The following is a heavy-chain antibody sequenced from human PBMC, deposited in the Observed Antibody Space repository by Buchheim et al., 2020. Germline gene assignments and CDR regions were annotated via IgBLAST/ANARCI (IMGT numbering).Heavy chain of an antibody. Sequence: QVQLVQSGDEVKKPGASVKVSCKASGYAFTTYFMTWVRQAPGQRLEWMGWISASSGKTNFAQKFQGRLTMITDPSTSTLHMELSSLQLDDTAVYFCARGLGESYGLGHWSQGTL. V-gene: IGHV1-18*04. D-gene: IGHD3-10*01. CDR3: ARGLGESYGLGH. J-gene: IGHJ5*02. CDR2: ISASSGKT. CDR1: GYAFTTYF.